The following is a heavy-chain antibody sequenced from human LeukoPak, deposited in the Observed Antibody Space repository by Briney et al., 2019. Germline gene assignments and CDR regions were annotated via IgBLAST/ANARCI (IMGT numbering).Heavy chain of an antibody. D-gene: IGHD2-2*01. CDR1: AFTFSSYW. Sequence: GGSLRLSCAASAFTFSSYWMHWVRQAPGKGLVWVSRINSDGSSTIYADSVKGRFTISRDNAKNTLYLQMNSLRAEDTAVYYCLLGYCSSTSCQHDAFDIWGQGTMVTVSS. CDR2: INSDGSST. V-gene: IGHV3-74*01. J-gene: IGHJ3*02. CDR3: LLGYCSSTSCQHDAFDI.